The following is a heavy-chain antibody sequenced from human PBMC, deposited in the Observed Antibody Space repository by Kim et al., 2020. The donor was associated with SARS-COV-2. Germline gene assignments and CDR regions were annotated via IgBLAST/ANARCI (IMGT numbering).Heavy chain of an antibody. CDR3: ATPPDDSYYSFYYMAV. CDR2: IGGDGATT. J-gene: IGHJ6*03. V-gene: IGHV3-23*01. Sequence: GGSLRLSCAASGFTFRSYAMTWVRQAPGKGLEWVSGIGGDGATTYYADSVKGRFTISRDNSKRTLYLQTNSLRAEDTAVYYCATPPDDSYYSFYYMAVWG. CDR1: GFTFRSYA. D-gene: IGHD1-1*01.